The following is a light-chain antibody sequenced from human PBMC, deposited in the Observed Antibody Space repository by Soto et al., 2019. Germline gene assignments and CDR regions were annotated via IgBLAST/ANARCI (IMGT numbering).Light chain of an antibody. Sequence: DVQMTQSPSTLSASVGDRVTITCRASQSISSWLAWYQQKPGKAPKLLIYKASTLESGVPSNFSGSGSGTEFTLTISSLQSEDFAVYYCQQYNNWPWTFGQGTKVDIK. CDR1: QSISSW. CDR3: QQYNNWPWT. J-gene: IGKJ1*01. CDR2: KAS. V-gene: IGKV1-5*03.